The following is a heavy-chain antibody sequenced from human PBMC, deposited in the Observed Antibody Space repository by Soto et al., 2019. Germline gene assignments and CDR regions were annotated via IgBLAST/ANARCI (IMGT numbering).Heavy chain of an antibody. V-gene: IGHV4-59*08. CDR1: GGSISSYY. CDR2: IYYSGST. Sequence: PSETLSLTCTVSGGSISSYYWSWIRQPPGKGLEWIGYIYYSGSTNYNPSLKSRVTISVDTSKNQFSPKLSSVTAADTAVYYCARGRRGYDYGVPRIGGGDYYYIYVRGKRTTVPVS. D-gene: IGHD5-12*01. CDR3: ARGRRGYDYGVPRIGGGDYYYIYV. J-gene: IGHJ6*03.